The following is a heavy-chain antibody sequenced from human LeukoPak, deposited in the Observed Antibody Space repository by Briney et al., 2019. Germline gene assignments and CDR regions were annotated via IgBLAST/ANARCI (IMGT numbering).Heavy chain of an antibody. Sequence: GGSLRLSCAASGFTFSNCGMHWVRQAPGKGLEWVAHIWYDGSNRYYADSVRGRFTISRDNSKNTLYLQMNSLRAEDTAVYYCARDRDYDFFDYWGQGTLVTVSS. CDR1: GFTFSNCG. V-gene: IGHV3-33*01. D-gene: IGHD3-3*01. CDR3: ARDRDYDFFDY. J-gene: IGHJ4*02. CDR2: IWYDGSNR.